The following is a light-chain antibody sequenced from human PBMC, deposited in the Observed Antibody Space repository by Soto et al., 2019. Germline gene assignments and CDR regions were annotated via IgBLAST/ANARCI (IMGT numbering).Light chain of an antibody. CDR2: EVS. CDR1: SSDVGGYNY. V-gene: IGLV2-8*01. J-gene: IGLJ2*01. CDR3: SSYAGSNKYVV. Sequence: QSALTQPPSASGSPGQSVTISCTGTSSDVGGYNYVSWYQQHPGKAPKLMIYEVSKRPSGVPDRFSGSKSGNTASLTVSGLQAEDEADYYCSSYAGSNKYVVFGGGTKFTVL.